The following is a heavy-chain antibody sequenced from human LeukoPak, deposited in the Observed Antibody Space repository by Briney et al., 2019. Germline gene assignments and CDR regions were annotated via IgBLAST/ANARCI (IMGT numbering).Heavy chain of an antibody. CDR2: INPNSGGT. D-gene: IGHD3-9*01. J-gene: IGHJ4*02. CDR3: ARSLRLDSECDY. CDR1: GYTFTGYY. Sequence: ASLKVSCKASGYTFTGYYIHWVRQAPGQGLEWMGWINPNSGGTNYAQKFQGRFTMTRDTSISTAYMELSRLRSDDTALYYCARSLRLDSECDYWGQGTLVTVSS. V-gene: IGHV1-2*02.